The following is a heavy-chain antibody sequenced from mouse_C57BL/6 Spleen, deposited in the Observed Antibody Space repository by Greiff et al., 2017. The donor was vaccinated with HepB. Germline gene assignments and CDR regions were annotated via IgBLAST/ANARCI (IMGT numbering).Heavy chain of an antibody. CDR3: ARGHDYDRPWYFDV. D-gene: IGHD2-4*01. V-gene: IGHV1-26*01. J-gene: IGHJ1*03. Sequence: VQLQQSGPELVKPGASVKISCKASGYTFTDYYMNWVKQSHGKSLEWIGDINPNNGGTSYNQKFKGKATLTVDKSSSTAYMELRSLTSEDSAVYYCARGHDYDRPWYFDVWGTGTTVTVSS. CDR2: INPNNGGT. CDR1: GYTFTDYY.